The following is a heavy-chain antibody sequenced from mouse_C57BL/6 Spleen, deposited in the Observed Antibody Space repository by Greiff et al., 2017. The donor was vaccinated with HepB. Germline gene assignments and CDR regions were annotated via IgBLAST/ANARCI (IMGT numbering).Heavy chain of an antibody. CDR1: GFTFSDYY. J-gene: IGHJ4*01. D-gene: IGHD2-12*01. Sequence: EVQLVESEGGLVQPGSSMKLSCTASGFTFSDYYMAWVRQVPEKGLEWVANINYDGSSTYYLDSLKSRFIISRDNAKNILYLQMSSLKSEDTATYYCARETTYYAMDYWGQGTSVTVSS. CDR3: ARETTYYAMDY. V-gene: IGHV5-16*01. CDR2: INYDGSST.